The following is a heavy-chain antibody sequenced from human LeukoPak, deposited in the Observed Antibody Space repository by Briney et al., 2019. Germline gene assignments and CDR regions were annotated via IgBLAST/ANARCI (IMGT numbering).Heavy chain of an antibody. CDR1: GITLSNYG. CDR2: ISYNSDTI. V-gene: IGHV3-9*01. CDR3: AKDYCGGDCYSGWYFDL. D-gene: IGHD2-21*02. J-gene: IGHJ2*01. Sequence: PGGSLRLSCAVSGITLSNYGMSWVRQAPGKGLEWFAGISYNSDTIAYADSVKGRFTISRDNAKNSLYLQMNSLRAEDTALYYCAKDYCGGDCYSGWYFDLWGRGTLVTVSS.